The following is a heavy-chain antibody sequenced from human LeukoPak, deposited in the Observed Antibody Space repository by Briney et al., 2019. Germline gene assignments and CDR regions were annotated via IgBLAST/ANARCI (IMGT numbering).Heavy chain of an antibody. V-gene: IGHV4-31*03. CDR2: IYYSGST. D-gene: IGHD6-6*01. Sequence: SETLSLTCTVSGGSISSSSYYWGWIRQHPGKGLEWIGYIYYSGSTYYNPSLKSRVTISVDTSKNQFSLKLSSVTAADTAVYYCARSSIAARGLDVWGKGTTVTVSS. CDR3: ARSSIAARGLDV. CDR1: GGSISSSSYY. J-gene: IGHJ6*04.